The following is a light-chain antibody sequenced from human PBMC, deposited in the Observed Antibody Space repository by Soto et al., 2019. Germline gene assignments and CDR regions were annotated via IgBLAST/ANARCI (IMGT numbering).Light chain of an antibody. CDR3: QQYNSYLRT. CDR1: QSISRY. Sequence: DIQMTQSPSSLSASVGDRVTITCRASQSISRYLNWYQQKPGKAPNLLIYVASSLQSEVPSRFSGSGSGTEFTLTISSLQPDDFATYYCQQYNSYLRTFGQGTKVDIK. J-gene: IGKJ1*01. CDR2: VAS. V-gene: IGKV1-9*01.